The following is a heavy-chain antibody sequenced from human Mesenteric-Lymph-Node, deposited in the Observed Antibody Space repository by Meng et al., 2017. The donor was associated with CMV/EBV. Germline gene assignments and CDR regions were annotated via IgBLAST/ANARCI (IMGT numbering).Heavy chain of an antibody. V-gene: IGHV4-61*01. J-gene: IGHJ4*02. CDR2: IYYSGST. CDR3: ARDWGGHCSSTSCYRGDYYFDY. CDR1: GGSISSSSYY. D-gene: IGHD2-2*01. Sequence: SETLSLTCTVSGGSISSSSYYWSWIRQPPGKGLEWIGYIYYSGSTTYNPSLKSRVTISVDTSKNQFSLKLSSVTAADTAVYYCARDWGGHCSSTSCYRGDYYFDYWGQGTLVTVSS.